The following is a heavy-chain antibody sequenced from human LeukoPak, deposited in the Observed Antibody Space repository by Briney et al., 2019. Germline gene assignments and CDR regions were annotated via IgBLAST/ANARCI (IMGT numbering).Heavy chain of an antibody. CDR1: GFTFSSYS. D-gene: IGHD3-3*01. J-gene: IGHJ4*02. V-gene: IGHV3-21*01. CDR3: ARDSYWGVTYYDFWSGYYGTNNFDY. CDR2: ISSSSSYI. Sequence: GGSLRLSCAASGFTFSSYSMNWVRQAPGKGLEWVSSISSSSSYIYYADSVKGRFTISRDNAKNSLYLQMNSLRAEDTAVYYCARDSYWGVTYYDFWSGYYGTNNFDYWGQGTLVTVSA.